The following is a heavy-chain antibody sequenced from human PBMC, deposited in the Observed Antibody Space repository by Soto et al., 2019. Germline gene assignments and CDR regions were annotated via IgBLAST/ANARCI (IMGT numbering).Heavy chain of an antibody. CDR1: GGSISSGSYY. CDR2: IYSSGTT. CDR3: ARDRCYEGQYTFDS. J-gene: IGHJ4*02. V-gene: IGHV4-31*03. D-gene: IGHD5-12*01. Sequence: QVQLQESGPGLVKASQTLSLTCTVSGGSISSGSYYWSWIRQLPGKGLEWIGYIYSSGTTYYNPSLKSRVTISVDTSKNQFSLKLSSVTAADTAMYYCARDRCYEGQYTFDSWGQGTLVTVSS.